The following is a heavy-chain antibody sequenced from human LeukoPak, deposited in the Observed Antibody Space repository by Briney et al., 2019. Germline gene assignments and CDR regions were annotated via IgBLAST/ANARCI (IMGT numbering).Heavy chain of an antibody. J-gene: IGHJ4*02. CDR1: GFTFDDYA. CDR2: ISWDGGRT. CDR3: AKDYGSGSYYGLDY. D-gene: IGHD3-10*01. Sequence: GGSLRLSCAASGFTFDDYAMHWVRQAPGKGLEWVSLISWDGGRTYYADSVKGRFTISRDNSKNSLYLQMNSLRAEDTALYYCAKDYGSGSYYGLDYWGQGTLVTVSS. V-gene: IGHV3-43D*03.